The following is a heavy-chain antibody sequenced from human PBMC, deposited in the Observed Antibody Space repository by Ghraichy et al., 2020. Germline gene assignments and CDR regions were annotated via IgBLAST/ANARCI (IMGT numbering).Heavy chain of an antibody. CDR1: GGSISSSSYY. J-gene: IGHJ4*02. Sequence: SETLSLTCTVSGGSISSSSYYWGWIRQPPGKGLEWIGSIYYSGSTYYNPSLKSRVTISVDTSKNQFSLKLSSVTAADTAVYYCASPLPSEPTVPVDYWGQGTLVTVSS. V-gene: IGHV4-39*01. CDR2: IYYSGST. CDR3: ASPLPSEPTVPVDY. D-gene: IGHD2-2*01.